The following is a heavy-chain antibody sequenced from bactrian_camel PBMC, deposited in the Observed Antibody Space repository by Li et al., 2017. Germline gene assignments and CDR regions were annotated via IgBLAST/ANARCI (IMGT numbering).Heavy chain of an antibody. V-gene: IGHV3S42*01. CDR1: GFPFSAWA. J-gene: IGHJ6*01. CDR2: ISSDGGSA. CDR3: AAGTYCNSGACSWLNDFAY. D-gene: IGHD2*01. Sequence: VQLVESGGGLVQPGGSLTLACATSGFPFSAWAMSWVRQAPGKGLEWVSGISSDGGSAAYADSVKGRFTISRDNAKKTLYLQMSSLKPEDTAVYYCAAGTYCNSGACSWLNDFAYWGQGTQVTVS.